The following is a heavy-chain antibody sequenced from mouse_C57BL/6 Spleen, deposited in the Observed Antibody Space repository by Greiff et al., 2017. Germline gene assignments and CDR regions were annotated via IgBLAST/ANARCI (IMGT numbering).Heavy chain of an antibody. Sequence: VQLQQPGAELVKPGASVKLSCKASGYTFTSYWMHWVKQRPGQGLEWIGMIHPNSGSTNYNEKFKSKATLTVDKSSSTAYMQLSSLTSEASAVYYCAVYDYDGGFAYWGQGTLVTVSA. CDR2: IHPNSGST. CDR1: GYTFTSYW. CDR3: AVYDYDGGFAY. V-gene: IGHV1-64*01. J-gene: IGHJ3*01. D-gene: IGHD2-4*01.